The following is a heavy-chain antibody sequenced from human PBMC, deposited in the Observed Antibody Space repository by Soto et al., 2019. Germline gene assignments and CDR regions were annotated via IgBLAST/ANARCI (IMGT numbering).Heavy chain of an antibody. CDR1: GYTFTGYY. CDR2: INPNSGGT. D-gene: IGHD3-10*01. V-gene: IGHV1-2*04. J-gene: IGHJ6*02. CDR3: ARDRSYYGSGSYYAYYYYYGMDV. Sequence: GASVKVSCKASGYTFTGYYMHWVRQAPGQGLEWMGWINPNSGGTNYAQKFQGWVTMTRDTSISTAYMELSRLRSDDTAVYYCARDRSYYGSGSYYAYYYYYGMDVWGQGTTVTVSS.